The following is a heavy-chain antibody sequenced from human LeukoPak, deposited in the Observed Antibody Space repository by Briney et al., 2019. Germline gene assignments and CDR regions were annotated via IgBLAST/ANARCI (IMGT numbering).Heavy chain of an antibody. D-gene: IGHD2-15*01. CDR1: GFSFSSYV. CDR3: ARGDCSGGSCYLSLTTIDY. V-gene: IGHV3-30*03. J-gene: IGHJ4*02. Sequence: GGSLRLSCAASGFSFSSYVMHWVRQAPGKGLEWVAVMSTDGSIKIYADSVKGRFTISRDNAKNSLYLQMNSLRAEDTAVYYCARGDCSGGSCYLSLTTIDYWGQGTLVTVSS. CDR2: MSTDGSIK.